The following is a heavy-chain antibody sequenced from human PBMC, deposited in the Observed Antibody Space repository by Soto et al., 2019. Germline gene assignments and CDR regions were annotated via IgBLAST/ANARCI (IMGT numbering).Heavy chain of an antibody. Sequence: VGSLRLSCAASGFTFSSYGMHWVRQAPGKGLVWVAVISYDGSNKYYADSVKGRFTISRDNSKNTLYLQMNSLRAEDTAVYYCAKVQIAAPFHYWGKGTSVIVAS. CDR1: GFTFSSYG. V-gene: IGHV3-30*18. CDR3: AKVQIAAPFHY. CDR2: ISYDGSNK. D-gene: IGHD6-13*01. J-gene: IGHJ4*02.